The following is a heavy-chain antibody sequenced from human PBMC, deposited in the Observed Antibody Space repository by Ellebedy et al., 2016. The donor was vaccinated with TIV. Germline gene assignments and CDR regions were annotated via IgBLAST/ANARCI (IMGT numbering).Heavy chain of an antibody. D-gene: IGHD5-18*01. Sequence: GGSLRLSXAASGFTFSSYAMSWVCQAPGKGLEWVSTISGSGDKYYSDSVKGRFTISRDNSKNTLFLQINSLRAEDTAVYFCAKDSLGYAGLFDYWGQGTLVTVSS. CDR2: ISGSGDK. CDR3: AKDSLGYAGLFDY. V-gene: IGHV3-23*01. CDR1: GFTFSSYA. J-gene: IGHJ4*02.